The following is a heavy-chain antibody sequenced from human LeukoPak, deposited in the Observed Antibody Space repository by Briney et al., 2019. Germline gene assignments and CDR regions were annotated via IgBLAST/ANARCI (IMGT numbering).Heavy chain of an antibody. D-gene: IGHD3-22*01. CDR3: ASLSTMIVVVANDAFDI. J-gene: IGHJ3*02. CDR2: IYSGGST. CDR1: GFTVSSNY. V-gene: IGHV3-66*01. Sequence: GGSLRLSCAASGFTVSSNYMSWVRQAPGKGLEWVSVIYSGGSTYYADSAKGRFTISRDNSKNTLYLQMNSLRAEDTAVYYCASLSTMIVVVANDAFDIWGQGTMVTVSS.